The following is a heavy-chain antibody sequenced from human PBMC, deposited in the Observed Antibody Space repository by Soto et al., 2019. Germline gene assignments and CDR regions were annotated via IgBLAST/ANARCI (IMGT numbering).Heavy chain of an antibody. J-gene: IGHJ3*02. CDR2: IKQDGSEK. CDR1: GFTFSSYW. D-gene: IGHD2-21*01. V-gene: IGHV3-7*01. Sequence: EVQLVESGGGLVKPGGSLRLSCAASGFTFSSYWMSWVRQAPGKGLEWVANIKQDGSEKYYVDSVKGRFTISRDNGKNSLYLQMNSLRAEDTAVYYCAGAYCGGDCYSGDAFDIWGQGTMVTVSS. CDR3: AGAYCGGDCYSGDAFDI.